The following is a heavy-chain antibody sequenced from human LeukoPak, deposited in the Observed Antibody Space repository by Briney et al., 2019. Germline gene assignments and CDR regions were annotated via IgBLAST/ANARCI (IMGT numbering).Heavy chain of an antibody. CDR1: GGSISSYY. CDR2: IYYSGST. D-gene: IGHD3-9*01. Sequence: SETLSLTCTVSGGSISSYYRSWIRQPPGKGLEWIGDIYYSGSTNYNPSLKSRVTISVDTSKNQFSLKLSSVTAADTAVYYCARDLGYDILTGYYHAYGMDVWGQGTTVTVS. J-gene: IGHJ6*02. CDR3: ARDLGYDILTGYYHAYGMDV. V-gene: IGHV4-59*01.